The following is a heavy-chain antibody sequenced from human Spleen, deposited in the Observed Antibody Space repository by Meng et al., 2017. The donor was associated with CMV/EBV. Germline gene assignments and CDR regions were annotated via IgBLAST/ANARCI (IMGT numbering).Heavy chain of an antibody. CDR3: ARSGKKWELRWFDP. J-gene: IGHJ5*02. CDR1: GYSFTDHY. V-gene: IGHV1-2*02. D-gene: IGHD1-26*01. Sequence: ASVKVSCKTSGYSFTDHYIHWVRQAPGQGLEWVGWVNPKTGATNYAQNFQGRVILTRNTSITTAYLEVNRLKADDTALYYCARSGKKWELRWFDPWCQGTLVTVSS. CDR2: VNPKTGAT.